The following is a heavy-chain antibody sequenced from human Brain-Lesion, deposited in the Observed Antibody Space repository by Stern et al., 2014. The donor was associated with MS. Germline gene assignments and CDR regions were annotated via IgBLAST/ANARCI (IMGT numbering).Heavy chain of an antibody. D-gene: IGHD2-15*01. CDR3: AGEEDIRYCSGGSCTGNWFDP. V-gene: IGHV4-39*01. CDR1: GGSVSSTSYA. J-gene: IGHJ5*02. Sequence: VQLVESGPGLVKPSETLSLTCTVAGGSVSSTSYAWAWIRQPPGKGLGWIGTIYYSGDTYYSPSLQSRLTISLETSKNQFSLQRRSVPAADTAVYYCAGEEDIRYCSGGSCTGNWFDPWGQGTLVTVSS. CDR2: IYYSGDT.